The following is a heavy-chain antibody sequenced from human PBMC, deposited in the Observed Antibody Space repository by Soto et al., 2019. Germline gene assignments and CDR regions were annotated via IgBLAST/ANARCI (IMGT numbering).Heavy chain of an antibody. CDR3: AHRSRSYDGYYSCYGLDV. Sequence: QSGPTLVNPTQTLTLTCTFSGFSLSTSGVGVGWIRQPPGKALEWLALIYWDDDKRYSPSLKSRLTITKDTSKNQVVLTMTNIDHVYTATYCLAHRSRSYDGYYSCYGLDVCRTGSPLTV. J-gene: IGHJ6*04. CDR1: GFSLSTSGVG. D-gene: IGHD6-6*01. V-gene: IGHV2-5*02. CDR2: IYWDDDK.